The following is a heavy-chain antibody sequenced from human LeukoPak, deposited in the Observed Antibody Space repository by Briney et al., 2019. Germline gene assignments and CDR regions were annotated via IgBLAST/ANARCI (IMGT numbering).Heavy chain of an antibody. CDR1: GGSISSSSYY. V-gene: IGHV4-39*01. CDR2: IYYSGST. D-gene: IGHD2-2*01. CDR3: ARFRALIVVVPAAKVWFDP. Sequence: PSETLSLTCTVSGGSISSSSYYWGWIRQPPGKGLEWIGSIYYSGSTYYNPSLKSRVTISVDTSKNQFTLKLSSVTAADTAVYYCARFRALIVVVPAAKVWFDPWGQGTLVTVSS. J-gene: IGHJ5*02.